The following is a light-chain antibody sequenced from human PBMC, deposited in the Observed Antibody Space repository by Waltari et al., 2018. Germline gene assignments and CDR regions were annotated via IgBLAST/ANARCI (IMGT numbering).Light chain of an antibody. Sequence: DIVLTQSPDSLAVSLGERATINCKSSQSVVFSSNNKNYLAWYQQKPGQPPKLLITWASTRESGVPDRFSGSGSETDFTLTISSLQAEYVAVYYCQQCYTFPYTFGQGTKLEIK. CDR3: QQCYTFPYT. CDR1: QSVVFSSNNKNY. CDR2: WAS. V-gene: IGKV4-1*01. J-gene: IGKJ2*01.